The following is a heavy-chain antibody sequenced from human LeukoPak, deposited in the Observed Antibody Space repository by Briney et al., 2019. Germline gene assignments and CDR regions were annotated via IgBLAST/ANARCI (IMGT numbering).Heavy chain of an antibody. V-gene: IGHV3-30*18. Sequence: GGSLRLSCAASGFTFRSDAMHWVRQAPGKGLEWVAFISSDGNVKYFADSVKGRFTISRDNSKNTLYLQMNSLRAEDTAVYYCAKDLATKYTLHYWGQGTLVTVSS. CDR3: AKDLATKYTLHY. D-gene: IGHD6-6*01. CDR2: ISSDGNVK. CDR1: GFTFRSDA. J-gene: IGHJ4*02.